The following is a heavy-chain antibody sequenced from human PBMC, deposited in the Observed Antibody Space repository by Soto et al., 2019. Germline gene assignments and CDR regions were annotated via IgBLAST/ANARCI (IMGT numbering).Heavy chain of an antibody. Sequence: QVQLQESGPGPVKPSETLSLTCTVSGGSISSYYWSWIRQPPGKGLEWIGYIYYSGSTNYNPSLKSRVTISVDTSKNQFSLKLSSVTAADTAVYYCATGLAVAGIGYWGQGTLVTVSS. CDR3: ATGLAVAGIGY. CDR2: IYYSGST. D-gene: IGHD6-19*01. CDR1: GGSISSYY. J-gene: IGHJ4*02. V-gene: IGHV4-59*01.